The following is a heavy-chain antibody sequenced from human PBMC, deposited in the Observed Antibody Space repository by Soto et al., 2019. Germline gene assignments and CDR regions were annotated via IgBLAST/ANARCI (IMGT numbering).Heavy chain of an antibody. V-gene: IGHV3-23*01. D-gene: IGHD6-19*01. CDR2: ISGSGGST. CDR1: GFTFSSYA. Sequence: GGSLRLSCAASGFTFSSYAMSWVRQAPGKGLEWVSAISGSGGSTYYADSVKGRFTISRDNSKNTLYLQMNSLRAEDTAVYYCAKDAGPGIAVAGTYFQHWGQGTLVTVSS. J-gene: IGHJ1*01. CDR3: AKDAGPGIAVAGTYFQH.